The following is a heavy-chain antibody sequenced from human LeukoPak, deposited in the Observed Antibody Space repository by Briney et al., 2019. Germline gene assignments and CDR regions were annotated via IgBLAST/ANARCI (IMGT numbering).Heavy chain of an antibody. Sequence: GGSLRLSCAASGFTVSSNYMSWVRQAPGKGLEWVSVIYSGSSTYYADSVKGRFTISRDNSKNTLYLQMNSLRAEDTAVYYCARAHSSKAFDIWGQETMVTVSS. J-gene: IGHJ3*02. CDR1: GFTVSSNY. D-gene: IGHD6-19*01. CDR2: IYSGSST. CDR3: ARAHSSKAFDI. V-gene: IGHV3-53*01.